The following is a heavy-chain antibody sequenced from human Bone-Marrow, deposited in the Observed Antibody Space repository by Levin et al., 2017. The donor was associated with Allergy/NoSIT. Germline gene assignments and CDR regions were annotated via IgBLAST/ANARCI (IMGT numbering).Heavy chain of an antibody. Sequence: GGSLRLSCVASGFTFSDTWMTWLRQAPGKGLEWVGRIKSKSDGGTTDYAAPVKGRFTISRDDSKTTLFLEMHSLRTEDTAVYYCTTHKLDYAGNYDYFDDWGQGNLVTVSS. CDR2: IKSKSDGGTT. CDR1: GFTFSDTW. D-gene: IGHD4-23*01. CDR3: TTHKLDYAGNYDYFDD. V-gene: IGHV3-15*01. J-gene: IGHJ4*02.